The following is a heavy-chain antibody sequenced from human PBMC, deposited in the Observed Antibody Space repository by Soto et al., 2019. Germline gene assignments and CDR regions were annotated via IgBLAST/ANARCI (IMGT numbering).Heavy chain of an antibody. Sequence: SETLSLTCTVSSASTSTHNWSWIRQTPGKGLEWIGYIYYSGSTDYDPSLKSRVTISVDTSKNQFSLELSSVTAADTAVYYCARDRGPSSGYYPYWFDPWGQGTLVTVSS. CDR2: IYYSGST. CDR3: ARDRGPSSGYYPYWFDP. J-gene: IGHJ5*02. V-gene: IGHV4-59*11. CDR1: SASTSTHN. D-gene: IGHD3-22*01.